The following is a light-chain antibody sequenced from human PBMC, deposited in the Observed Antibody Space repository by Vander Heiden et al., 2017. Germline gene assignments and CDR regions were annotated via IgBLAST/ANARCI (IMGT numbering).Light chain of an antibody. Sequence: DIVMTQSSDSLAVSPGERATIDCKSSQSVLKSSNNKNYLGWYQVKPGQAPKLLIYWASTRECGVPDRFSGSGSGTDFSLTISSLQAEDVAVYYCQQYYTYPRTFGQGTKLEI. CDR1: QSVLKSSNNKNY. CDR3: QQYYTYPRT. CDR2: WAS. V-gene: IGKV4-1*01. J-gene: IGKJ1*01.